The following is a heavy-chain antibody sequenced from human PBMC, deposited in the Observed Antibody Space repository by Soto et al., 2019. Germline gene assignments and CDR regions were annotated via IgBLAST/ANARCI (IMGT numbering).Heavy chain of an antibody. J-gene: IGHJ6*01. CDR2: ISSSSSTI. V-gene: IGHV3-48*02. Sequence: VGSLRLSCAASGFTFSSYSMNWVRQAPGKGLEWVSYISSSSSTIYYADSVKGRFTISRDNAKNSLYLQMNSLRDEDTAVYYCARDALGYYVFWSGYDGNGREVWGQGNTATVSS. CDR3: ARDALGYYVFWSGYDGNGREV. D-gene: IGHD3-3*01. CDR1: GFTFSSYS.